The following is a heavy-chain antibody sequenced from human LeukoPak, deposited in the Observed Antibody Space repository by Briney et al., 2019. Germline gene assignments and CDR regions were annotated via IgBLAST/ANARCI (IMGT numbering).Heavy chain of an antibody. Sequence: GGSLRLSCLTSGFTFSTNAMSWVRQAPGKGLEWISGISGSGASTYYADSVTGRFTISRDNSRNTLYLQMNSLRGDDTAVYYCARDRSRMVRGIDALDLWGQGTMVTVSS. CDR2: ISGSGAST. CDR1: GFTFSTNA. D-gene: IGHD3-10*01. J-gene: IGHJ3*01. CDR3: ARDRSRMVRGIDALDL. V-gene: IGHV3-23*01.